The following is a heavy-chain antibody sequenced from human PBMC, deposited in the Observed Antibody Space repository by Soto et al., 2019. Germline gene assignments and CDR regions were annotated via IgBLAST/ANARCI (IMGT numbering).Heavy chain of an antibody. Sequence: QVQLQESGPGLVKPSQTLSLTCTVSGGSISSGGYYWSWIGRPPGTGLEWIGYIYYSGSTYYNPSLKSRVTISVDTSKNQFSLKLTSVTAADTAVYYCARVPFGSNGVTYFDYWGQGTLVTVSS. V-gene: IGHV4-31*03. CDR3: ARVPFGSNGVTYFDY. J-gene: IGHJ4*02. D-gene: IGHD1-26*01. CDR1: GGSISSGGYY. CDR2: IYYSGST.